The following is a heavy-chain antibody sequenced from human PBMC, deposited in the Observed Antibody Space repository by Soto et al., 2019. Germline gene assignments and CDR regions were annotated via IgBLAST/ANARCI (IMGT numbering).Heavy chain of an antibody. CDR2: INHSGST. D-gene: IGHD6-19*01. J-gene: IGHJ4*02. CDR1: GGSFSGYY. V-gene: IGHV4-34*01. Sequence: PSETLSLTCAVYGGSFSGYYWSWIRQPPGKGLEWIGEINHSGSTNYNPSLKSRVTISVDTSKDQFSLKLSSVTAADTAVYYCASSPYSRGWYFYWGQGTLVTVSS. CDR3: ASSPYSRGWYFY.